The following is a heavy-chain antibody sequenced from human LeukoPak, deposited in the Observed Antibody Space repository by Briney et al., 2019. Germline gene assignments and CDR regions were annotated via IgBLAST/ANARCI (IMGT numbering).Heavy chain of an antibody. Sequence: ASVKVSCKASGYTFTSYDINWVRQAPGQDLEWMGWMNPNSGNTGYAQKFQGRVTITRNTSIRTAYMELSSLRSEDTAVYYCARGRDMDYDLYSFDYWGQGTLVTVSS. V-gene: IGHV1-8*03. CDR1: GYTFTSYD. CDR3: ARGRDMDYDLYSFDY. D-gene: IGHD3-22*01. J-gene: IGHJ4*02. CDR2: MNPNSGNT.